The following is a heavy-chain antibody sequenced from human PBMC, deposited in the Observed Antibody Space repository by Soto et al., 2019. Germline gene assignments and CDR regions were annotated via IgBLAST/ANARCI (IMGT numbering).Heavy chain of an antibody. J-gene: IGHJ4*02. CDR2: IYYSGST. D-gene: IGHD3-10*01. Sequence: QVQLQESGPGLVKPSETLSLTCTVSGGSISSYYWSWIRQPPGKGLEWIGYIYYSGSTNYNPSLKSRVTISVDTSKNQFSLKLSSVTAADTAVYYCARRGGASFGELVFDYWGQGTLVTVSS. CDR3: ARRGGASFGELVFDY. CDR1: GGSISSYY. V-gene: IGHV4-59*08.